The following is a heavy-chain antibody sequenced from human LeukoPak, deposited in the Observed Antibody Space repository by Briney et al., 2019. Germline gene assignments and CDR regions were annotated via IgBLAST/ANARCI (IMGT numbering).Heavy chain of an antibody. CDR1: GGSITSYY. CDR3: ASSRITMVRGVSCYYGLDV. V-gene: IGHV4-59*01. CDR2: IYYKGNT. D-gene: IGHD3-10*01. Sequence: SETLSLTCTVSGGSITSYYWSWIRQPPGKGLEWIGYIYYKGNTNSNPSLKSRVTISVDTSKNQFSLKLTSATAADTAVYYCASSRITMVRGVSCYYGLDVWGQGTTVTVSS. J-gene: IGHJ6*02.